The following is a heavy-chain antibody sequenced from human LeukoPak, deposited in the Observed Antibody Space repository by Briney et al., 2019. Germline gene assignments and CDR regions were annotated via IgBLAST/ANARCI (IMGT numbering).Heavy chain of an antibody. J-gene: IGHJ6*03. CDR1: GYSFTRYW. Sequence: GESLKISCKGSGYSFTRYWIGWVRQMPGKGLEWMGIIYPGDSDTRYSPSFQGQVPISADKSISTAYLQWNSLKDSDTAIYYCARTRYYGSSYNYMDVWGKGTTVTVSS. CDR2: IYPGDSDT. CDR3: ARTRYYGSSYNYMDV. D-gene: IGHD3-10*01. V-gene: IGHV5-51*01.